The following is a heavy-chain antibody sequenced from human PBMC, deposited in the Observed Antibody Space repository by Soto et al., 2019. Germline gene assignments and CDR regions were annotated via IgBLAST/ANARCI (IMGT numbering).Heavy chain of an antibody. Sequence: GGSLRLSCAASGFTFSSYSMNWVRQAPGKGLEWVSYISSSSSTIYYAAPVKGRFTISRDDSKNTLYLQMNSLKTEDTAVYYCTTAPPNYDFWSGYYTGNYYYGMDVWGQGTTVTVSS. CDR2: ISSSSSTI. CDR1: GFTFSSYS. J-gene: IGHJ6*02. D-gene: IGHD3-3*01. V-gene: IGHV3-48*01. CDR3: TTAPPNYDFWSGYYTGNYYYGMDV.